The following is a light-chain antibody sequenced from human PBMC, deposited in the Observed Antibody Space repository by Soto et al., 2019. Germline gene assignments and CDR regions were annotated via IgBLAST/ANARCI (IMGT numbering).Light chain of an antibody. Sequence: QSVLTQPPSVSGAPGQRVTISCTGSSSNIGAGYDGHWYQQLPGTAPKLLIYGNSNRPSGVPDRFSGSKSGTSASLAITGLQAEDEADYYCQSYDSSLSGIGTGTSSPS. CDR1: SSNIGAGYD. CDR2: GNS. CDR3: QSYDSSLSG. V-gene: IGLV1-40*01. J-gene: IGLJ1*01.